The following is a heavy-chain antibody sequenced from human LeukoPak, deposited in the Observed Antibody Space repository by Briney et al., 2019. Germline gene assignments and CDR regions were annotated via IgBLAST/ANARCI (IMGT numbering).Heavy chain of an antibody. CDR1: GFSFSSYG. CDR2: ISGLSGRT. Sequence: GGSLRLSCATSGFSFSSYGMSWVRQAPGKGLEWVSSISGLSGRTYYADSVKGRVTISRDNSKNALSLQMNSLRAEDTAVYYCTHGSMYQLDYWGQGTLVTVSS. J-gene: IGHJ4*02. V-gene: IGHV3-23*01. CDR3: THGSMYQLDY. D-gene: IGHD2-2*01.